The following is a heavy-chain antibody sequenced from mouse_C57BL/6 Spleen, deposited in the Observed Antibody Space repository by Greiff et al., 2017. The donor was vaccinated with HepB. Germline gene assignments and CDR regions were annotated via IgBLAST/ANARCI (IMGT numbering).Heavy chain of an antibody. V-gene: IGHV7-1*01. Sequence: DVKLVESGGGLVQSGRSLRLSCATSGFTFSDFYMEWVRQAPGKGLEWIAASRNKANDYTTEYSASVKGRFIVSRDTSQSILYLQMNALRAEDTAIYYCARDTTGSFDYWGQGTTLTVSS. CDR2: SRNKANDYTT. CDR3: ARDTTGSFDY. D-gene: IGHD2-12*01. J-gene: IGHJ2*01. CDR1: GFTFSDFY.